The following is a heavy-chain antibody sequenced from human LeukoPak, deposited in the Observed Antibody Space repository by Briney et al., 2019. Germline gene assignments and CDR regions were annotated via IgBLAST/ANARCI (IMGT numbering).Heavy chain of an antibody. Sequence: PGRSLRLSCAASGFTFDDYDMHWVRQATGKGLEWVSAIGTVGDTYYPGSVKGRFTISRENAKNSLHLQMNSLRAEDTAVYYCASFNLLYGGLDYWGQGTLVTVSS. V-gene: IGHV3-13*01. CDR2: IGTVGDT. J-gene: IGHJ4*02. CDR1: GFTFDDYD. CDR3: ASFNLLYGGLDY. D-gene: IGHD2-21*01.